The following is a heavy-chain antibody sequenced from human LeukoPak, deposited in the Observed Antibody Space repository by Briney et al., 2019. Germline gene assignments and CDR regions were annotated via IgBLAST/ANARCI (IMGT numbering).Heavy chain of an antibody. D-gene: IGHD3-22*01. CDR3: ARGEARFTIIRDAMDV. Sequence: GGSLRLSYAASGFTFTTYSMNWVRQAPGRGLEWVSYISDSSSTIYYADSVKGRFTISRDNAKNSLYLQMNSLRAEDTAVYYCARGEARFTIIRDAMDVWGQGTTVTVSS. V-gene: IGHV3-48*04. CDR1: GFTFTTYS. J-gene: IGHJ6*02. CDR2: ISDSSSTI.